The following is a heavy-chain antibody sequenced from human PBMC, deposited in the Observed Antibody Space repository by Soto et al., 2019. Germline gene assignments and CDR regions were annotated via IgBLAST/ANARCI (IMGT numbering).Heavy chain of an antibody. Sequence: QVQVVQSGAEVKKPGASVRLSCKTSGYSFTSCALYWVRQAPGQGFEWMGWINTDSGTTKYSQKFQGRVTITRDASASTAYMELRSLSSEDTTIYYCVRDRAADWYLDLWGRGTLVTVSS. J-gene: IGHJ2*01. CDR3: VRDRAADWYLDL. D-gene: IGHD6-25*01. CDR1: GYSFTSCA. V-gene: IGHV1-3*04. CDR2: INTDSGTT.